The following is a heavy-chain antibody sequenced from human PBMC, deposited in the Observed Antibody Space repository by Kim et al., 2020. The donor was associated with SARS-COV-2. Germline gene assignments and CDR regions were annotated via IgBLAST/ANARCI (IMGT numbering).Heavy chain of an antibody. J-gene: IGHJ4*02. CDR3: AKNVGGGMYYFDY. Sequence: AESVKGRFTISRDKPKNTLYLQMNSLGAEDTAVYYCAKNVGGGMYYFDYWGQGTLVTVSS. D-gene: IGHD2-15*01. V-gene: IGHV3-23*01.